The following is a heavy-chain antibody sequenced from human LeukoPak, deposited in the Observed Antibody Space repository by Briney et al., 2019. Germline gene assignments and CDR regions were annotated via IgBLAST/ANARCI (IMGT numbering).Heavy chain of an antibody. CDR3: AKEMAAGGADAFDI. CDR2: MSYDGSNI. V-gene: IGHV3-30-3*01. CDR1: GFTFSTYS. Sequence: EPGGSLRLSCAASGFTFSTYSMHWVRQAPGKGLEWVAVMSYDGSNIYYADSVKGRFTISRDNSKNTLYMQMNSLRAEDTALYYCAKEMAAGGADAFDIWGQGTMVTVSS. D-gene: IGHD6-13*01. J-gene: IGHJ3*02.